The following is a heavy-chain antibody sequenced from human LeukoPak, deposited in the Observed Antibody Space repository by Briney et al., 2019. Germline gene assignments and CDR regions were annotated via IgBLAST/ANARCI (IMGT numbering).Heavy chain of an antibody. CDR1: GFTFSSYE. Sequence: GGSLRLSCAASGFTFSSYEMSWVRQAPGKGLEWVSYISSSGSTIYYADSVKGRFTISRDNAKNSLYLQMNSLRAEDTAVYYCASTRQTMVRGVIITWCFDYWGQGTLVTVSS. V-gene: IGHV3-48*03. J-gene: IGHJ4*02. CDR3: ASTRQTMVRGVIITWCFDY. D-gene: IGHD3-10*01. CDR2: ISSSGSTI.